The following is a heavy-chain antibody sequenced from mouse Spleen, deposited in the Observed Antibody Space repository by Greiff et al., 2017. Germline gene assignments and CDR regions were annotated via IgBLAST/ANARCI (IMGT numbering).Heavy chain of an antibody. J-gene: IGHJ3*01. CDR1: GFNIKDDY. Sequence: VQLQQSGAELVRPGASVKLSCTASGFNIKDDYMHWVKQRPEQGLEWIGWIDPENGDTEYASKFQGKATITADTSSNTAYLQLSSLTSEDTAVYYGTRITTVVAKAYWGQGTLVTVSA. D-gene: IGHD1-1*01. CDR3: TRITTVVAKAY. V-gene: IGHV14-4*01. CDR2: IDPENGDT.